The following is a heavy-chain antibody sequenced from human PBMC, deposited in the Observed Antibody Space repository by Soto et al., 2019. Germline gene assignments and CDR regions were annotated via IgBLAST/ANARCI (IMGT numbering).Heavy chain of an antibody. V-gene: IGHV4-39*07. J-gene: IGHJ5*02. CDR2: MYYSGTT. D-gene: IGHD3-3*01. CDR1: GGSISSTTYS. CDR3: ATRITVFGLLIPPFDP. Sequence: ETLSLTCTVSGGSISSTTYSWGWIRQPPGKGLEWIGSMYYSGTTYSNPSLQSRVTMSVDTSKNQFSLRLSSVTAADTAIYYCATRITVFGLLIPPFDPWGQGTQVTVPS.